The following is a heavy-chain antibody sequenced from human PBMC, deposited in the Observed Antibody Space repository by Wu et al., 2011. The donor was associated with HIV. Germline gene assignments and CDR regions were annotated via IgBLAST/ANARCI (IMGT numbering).Heavy chain of an antibody. J-gene: IGHJ6*02. D-gene: IGHD3-3*01. CDR3: GTSMRSGWYYYFYGIDV. V-gene: IGHV1-69*05. CDR2: IIPIFSTP. CDR1: GGIFSTYA. Sequence: QVQLVQSGAEVKKPGSSVKVSCKTYGGIFSTYAISWVRQAPGHGLEWMGGIIPIFSTPTAALRFEGRVSITTDKSTTTAYMELTNLKSEDTAVFYCGTSMRSGWYYYFYGIDVWGQGTTVIVSS.